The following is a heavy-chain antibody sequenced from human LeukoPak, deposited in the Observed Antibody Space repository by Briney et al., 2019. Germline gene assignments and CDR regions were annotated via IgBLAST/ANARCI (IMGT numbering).Heavy chain of an antibody. D-gene: IGHD6-6*01. J-gene: IGHJ4*02. CDR2: ISGSGSST. CDR3: AKDLRYSSSSGCLDY. CDR1: GFTFSSFA. Sequence: GGSLRLSCAASGFTFSSFAMSWVRQAPGEGLEWVSSISGSGSSTYYADSVKGRFTISRDNSKSTLYLQMNSLRAEDTAVYYCAKDLRYSSSSGCLDYWGQGTLVTVSS. V-gene: IGHV3-23*01.